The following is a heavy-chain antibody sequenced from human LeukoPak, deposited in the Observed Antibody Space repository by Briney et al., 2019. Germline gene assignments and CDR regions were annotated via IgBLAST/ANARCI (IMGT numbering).Heavy chain of an antibody. Sequence: SETLSLTCTVSGGSISSYYWSWIRQPPGKGLEWIGEINHSGSINYNPSLKSRVTISVDTSKNQFSLKLSSVTAADTAVYYCARAPIRITMVRGVSRAFDYWGQGTLVTVSS. V-gene: IGHV4-34*01. J-gene: IGHJ4*02. CDR1: GGSISSYY. CDR2: INHSGSI. D-gene: IGHD3-10*01. CDR3: ARAPIRITMVRGVSRAFDY.